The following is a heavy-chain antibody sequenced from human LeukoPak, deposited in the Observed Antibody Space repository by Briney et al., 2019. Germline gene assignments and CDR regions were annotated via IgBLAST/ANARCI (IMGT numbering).Heavy chain of an antibody. J-gene: IGHJ4*02. D-gene: IGHD3-22*01. CDR2: IYYSGST. Sequence: SETLSLTCTVSGGSISSYYWSWIRQPPGKGLEWIGYIYYSGSTNYNPSLKSRVTISVDTSKNQFSLKLSSVTAADTAVYYCAREDSSGYWTFDYWGQGALVTVSS. CDR1: GGSISSYY. CDR3: AREDSSGYWTFDY. V-gene: IGHV4-59*01.